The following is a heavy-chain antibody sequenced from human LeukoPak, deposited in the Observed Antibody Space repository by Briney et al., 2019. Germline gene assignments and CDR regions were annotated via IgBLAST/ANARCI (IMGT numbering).Heavy chain of an antibody. V-gene: IGHV1-18*01. J-gene: IGHJ4*02. D-gene: IGHD3-22*01. CDR2: ISAYNGNT. Sequence: ASVKVSCKASGYTFTSYGISWVRQAPGQGLEWMGWISAYNGNTTYAQKLQGRVTMTTDTSTSTAYMELRSLRSDDTAVYYCARDRLTRKSYYDSSGRTDYWGQGTLVTVSS. CDR1: GYTFTSYG. CDR3: ARDRLTRKSYYDSSGRTDY.